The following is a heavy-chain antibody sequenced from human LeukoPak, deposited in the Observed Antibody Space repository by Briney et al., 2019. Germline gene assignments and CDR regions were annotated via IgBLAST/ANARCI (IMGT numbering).Heavy chain of an antibody. V-gene: IGHV1-46*01. CDR2: INPYGGNT. CDR1: GYTFTSYY. D-gene: IGHD3-22*01. CDR3: ANTDVTDSSSYFLY. J-gene: IGHJ4*02. Sequence: ASVKVSCKASGYTFTSYYMHWVRQAPGQGLEWMGKINPYGGNTDYAQKFQGRVTMTRDMSTSTVNMELSSLRSEDTAVYYCANTDVTDSSSYFLYWGQGTLVTVSS.